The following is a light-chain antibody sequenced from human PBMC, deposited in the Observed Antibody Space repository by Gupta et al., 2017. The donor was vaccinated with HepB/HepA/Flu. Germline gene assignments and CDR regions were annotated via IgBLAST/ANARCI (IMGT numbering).Light chain of an antibody. Sequence: EIVMTQSPATLSVSPGERATLSCRASQSISSNIAWYRQRPGQAPRLLIFGASTRATGIPARFGGSGSGTXFTLTIXSLQSEDFAVYYCQQENMRPSTFGXGTKVDIK. CDR2: GAS. CDR3: QQENMRPST. V-gene: IGKV3-15*01. CDR1: QSISSN. J-gene: IGKJ4*01.